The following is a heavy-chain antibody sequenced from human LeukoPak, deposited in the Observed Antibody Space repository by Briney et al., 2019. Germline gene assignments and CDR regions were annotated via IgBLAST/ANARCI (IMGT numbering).Heavy chain of an antibody. J-gene: IGHJ6*03. CDR3: ARCSRSSVTILGVVTGLYYYYMDV. CDR2: MNPNSGNT. CDR1: GYTFTSYD. V-gene: IGHV1-8*01. D-gene: IGHD3-3*01. Sequence: ASVKVSCKASGYTFTSYDINWVRQATGQGLEGMGWMNPNSGNTGYAQKFQGRVTMTRNTSISTAYMELSSLRSEDTAVYYCARCSRSSVTILGVVTGLYYYYMDVWGKGTTVTVSS.